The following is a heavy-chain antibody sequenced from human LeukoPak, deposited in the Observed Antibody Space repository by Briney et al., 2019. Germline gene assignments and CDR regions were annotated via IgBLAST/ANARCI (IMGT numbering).Heavy chain of an antibody. CDR3: ASKSTDHGELRFDY. V-gene: IGHV4-59*01. J-gene: IGHJ4*02. CDR2: FYYTGTT. D-gene: IGHD4-17*01. CDR1: GDSTNTYS. Sequence: PSETLSLTCTISGDSTNTYSWSWIRQPPGKGLEWIGYFYYTGTTNYNPSLKSRVTISVDTSKNQFSLKVNSVTAADTGVYYCASKSTDHGELRFDYWGQGTLVTVSS.